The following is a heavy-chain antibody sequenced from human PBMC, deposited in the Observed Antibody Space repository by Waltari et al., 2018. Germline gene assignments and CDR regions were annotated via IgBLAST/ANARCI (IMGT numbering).Heavy chain of an antibody. CDR2: ISMSGNII. CDR3: ARSRRGDYYDPSSH. J-gene: IGHJ4*02. Sequence: EVALVESGGKLVKPGGYMRFACATSGFFFKNLGWNWFCQAPGKGLEWVATISMSGNIIYYGQSVEGRFTISRDNAKKSVFLQMNSLRADDTATYYCARSRRGDYYDPSSHWGQGTLVTVSS. V-gene: IGHV3-21*01. D-gene: IGHD3-16*01. CDR1: GFFFKNLG.